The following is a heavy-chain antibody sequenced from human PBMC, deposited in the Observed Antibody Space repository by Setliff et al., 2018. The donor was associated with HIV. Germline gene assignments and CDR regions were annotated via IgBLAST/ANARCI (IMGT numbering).Heavy chain of an antibody. J-gene: IGHJ3*01. CDR2: VDYSGDT. CDR3: TRGPGGTVPKPPEAFDV. CDR1: GATIHYHY. Sequence: SETLSLTCSISGATIHYHYWSWIRQPPGKGLEWIGYVDYSGDTEYNPSLQSRATISRDPSKSQVSLNLNSAAAADTAVYYCTRGPGGTVPKPPEAFDVWGRGAVVTVSS. V-gene: IGHV4-59*11. D-gene: IGHD1-7*01.